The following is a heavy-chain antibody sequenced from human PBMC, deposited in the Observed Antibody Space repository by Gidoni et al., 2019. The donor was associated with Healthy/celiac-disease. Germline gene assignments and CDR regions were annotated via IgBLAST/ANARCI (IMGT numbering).Heavy chain of an antibody. V-gene: IGHV3-21*01. CDR3: ARPGLVGVLTDNY. J-gene: IGHJ4*02. CDR2: ISSSSSYI. D-gene: IGHD1-26*01. Sequence: EVQLVESGGGLVKPGGSLRLSCAASGFTFSSYSMNWVRQAPGKGLEWVSSISSSSSYIYYADSVKGRFTISRDNAKNSLYLQMNSLRAEDTAVYYCARPGLVGVLTDNYWGQGTLVTVSS. CDR1: GFTFSSYS.